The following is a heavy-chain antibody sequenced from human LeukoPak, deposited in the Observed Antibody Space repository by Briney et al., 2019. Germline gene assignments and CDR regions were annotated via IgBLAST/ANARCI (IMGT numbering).Heavy chain of an antibody. D-gene: IGHD1-26*01. CDR1: GYTFTGYY. V-gene: IGHV1-2*02. CDR3: ARDPEVGATIGDI. CDR2: INRNSGGT. J-gene: IGHJ4*02. Sequence: ASVKVSCKASGYTFTGYYMHWVRQAPGQGLEGMGWINRNSGGTNYAQKFQGRVTMTRDTSISTAYMELSRLRSDDTAVYYCARDPEVGATIGDIWGQGTLVTVSS.